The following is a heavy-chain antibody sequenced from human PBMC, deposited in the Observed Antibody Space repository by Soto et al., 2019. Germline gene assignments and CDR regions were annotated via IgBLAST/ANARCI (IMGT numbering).Heavy chain of an antibody. Sequence: EVQLLESGGGLVQPGGSLRLSCAASGFTFSNYAMNWVRQAPGKGLEWVSAISASDDYTYYTDSVKGRFTISRDTSKNTLYLQMSSLRAEDTAVYYCAKDVRPQLLGPGYFDYWGQGTLVTVSS. CDR1: GFTFSNYA. J-gene: IGHJ4*02. V-gene: IGHV3-23*01. CDR3: AKDVRPQLLGPGYFDY. CDR2: ISASDDYT. D-gene: IGHD6-19*01.